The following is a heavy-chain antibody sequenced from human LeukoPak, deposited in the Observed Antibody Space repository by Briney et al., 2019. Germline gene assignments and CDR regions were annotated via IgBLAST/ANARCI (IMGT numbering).Heavy chain of an antibody. V-gene: IGHV4-59*01. J-gene: IGHJ4*02. D-gene: IGHD3-22*01. CDR3: ARDGLYDSSGYYMDS. Sequence: PSETLSLTCAVSGGAISSYYWSWIRQPPGKGLEWIGYIYYSGGTKYNPSLMSRVTISVDRAQSQFSLSLGSATAADTAVYYCARDGLYDSSGYYMDSWGQGTLVIVSS. CDR2: IYYSGGT. CDR1: GGAISSYY.